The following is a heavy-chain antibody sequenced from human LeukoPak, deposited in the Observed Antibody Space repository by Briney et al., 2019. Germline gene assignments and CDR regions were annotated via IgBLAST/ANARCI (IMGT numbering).Heavy chain of an antibody. D-gene: IGHD2-15*01. CDR2: ISSSGKYI. CDR3: ARDLGARISCYSH. J-gene: IGHJ4*02. V-gene: IGHV3-21*01. CDR1: GFTFSSSS. Sequence: GGSLRLSRAASGFTFSSSSMNWLRQAPGKGLEWVSSISSSGKYIYYADSMKGRFTISRDNAKDSVSLQMNSLRAEDTAIYYCARDLGARISCYSHWGQGTLVTVSS.